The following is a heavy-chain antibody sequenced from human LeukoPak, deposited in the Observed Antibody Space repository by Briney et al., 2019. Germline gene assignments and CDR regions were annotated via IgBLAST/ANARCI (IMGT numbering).Heavy chain of an antibody. V-gene: IGHV3-48*03. J-gene: IGHJ4*02. CDR1: GFTFSSYE. CDR2: ISSSGSTT. CDR3: ARDRRGSGSYGLDY. D-gene: IGHD3-10*01. Sequence: GGSLRLSCAASGFTFSSYEMNWVRQAPGKGLEWVSYISSSGSTTYYADSVKGRFTISRDNAKNSLYLQMNSLRAEDTAVYYCARDRRGSGSYGLDYWGQGTLVTVSS.